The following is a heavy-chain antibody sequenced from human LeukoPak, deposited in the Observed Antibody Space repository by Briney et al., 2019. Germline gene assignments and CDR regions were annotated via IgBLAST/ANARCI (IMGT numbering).Heavy chain of an antibody. Sequence: PGGSLRLACAASGFTFSSYWMNWVRQAPGKGPEWVANIKEDGSVKYYVDSVKGRFTISRDNAKNSLSLQMNSLRAEDTAVYYCARDQTYYYDGSGYYDAFDIWGQGTVVTVSS. CDR1: GFTFSSYW. CDR2: IKEDGSVK. CDR3: ARDQTYYYDGSGYYDAFDI. J-gene: IGHJ3*02. D-gene: IGHD3-22*01. V-gene: IGHV3-7*01.